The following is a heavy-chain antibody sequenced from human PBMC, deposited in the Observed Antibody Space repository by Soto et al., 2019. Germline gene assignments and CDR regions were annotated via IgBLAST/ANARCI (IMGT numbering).Heavy chain of an antibody. V-gene: IGHV3-23*01. J-gene: IGHJ4*02. CDR3: ASIHSLHLQLLWFGEALEDY. CDR2: VSGTGTRT. Sequence: EVRLLESGGGLVLPGGSLRLSCAASGFTFSSYTMSWVRQAPGKGLEWVSGVSGTGTRTYYADSVKGRFTISRDNSESTLSLQMNSLRDEDTAVYYCASIHSLHLQLLWFGEALEDYWGQGTLVTVSS. D-gene: IGHD3-10*01. CDR1: GFTFSSYT.